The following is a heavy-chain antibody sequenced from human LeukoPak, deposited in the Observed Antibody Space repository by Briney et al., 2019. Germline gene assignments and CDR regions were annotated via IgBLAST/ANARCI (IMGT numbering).Heavy chain of an antibody. CDR2: ISSISGTI. J-gene: IGHJ3*02. CDR3: AVGVPNAFDI. V-gene: IGHV3-48*04. CDR1: GFTFSSYT. D-gene: IGHD2-2*01. Sequence: GGSLRLSCAASGFTFSSYTMNWVRQAPGKGLEWVSCISSISGTINYADSVKDRFTNSRDNAKNSLYLQMNSLRAEDTAVYYCAVGVPNAFDIWGQGTMVTVSS.